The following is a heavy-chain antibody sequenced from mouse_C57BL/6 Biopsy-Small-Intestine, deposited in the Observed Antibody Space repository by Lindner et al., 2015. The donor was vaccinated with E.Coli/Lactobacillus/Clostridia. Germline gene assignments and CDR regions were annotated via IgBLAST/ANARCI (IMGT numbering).Heavy chain of an antibody. D-gene: IGHD2-5*01. V-gene: IGHV1-82*01. J-gene: IGHJ1*03. CDR3: VEGYYSNWYFDV. Sequence: VQLQESGPDLVKPGASVKISCQATGSSFSSSWMNWVKQRPGKGLEWIGRIYPGDGDTYYNGKFRGKATLTADTSSSTAYMQLSSLTSEDSAAYLCVEGYYSNWYFDVWGTGTTVTVSS. CDR2: IYPGDGDT. CDR1: GSSFSSSW.